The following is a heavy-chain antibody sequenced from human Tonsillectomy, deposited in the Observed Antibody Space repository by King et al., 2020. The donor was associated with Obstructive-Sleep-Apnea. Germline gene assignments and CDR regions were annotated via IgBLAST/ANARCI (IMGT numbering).Heavy chain of an antibody. CDR1: GYTFSNYG. Sequence: VQLVESGGGVVQPGRALRLSCAASGYTFSNYGMHLVRQAPGEGLECVAIISYDGSDKYYTDSLKGRFTISRDNSKRTLYLQMNSLRPEDTAVYYCGGYNWFDPWGQGTLVTVSS. CDR2: ISYDGSDK. D-gene: IGHD6-13*01. CDR3: GGYNWFDP. V-gene: IGHV3-30*03. J-gene: IGHJ5*02.